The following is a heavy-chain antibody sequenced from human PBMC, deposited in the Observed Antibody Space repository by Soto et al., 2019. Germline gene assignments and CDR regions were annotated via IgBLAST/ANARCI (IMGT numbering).Heavy chain of an antibody. CDR3: ARAPDYVWGSYRFPGMDV. Sequence: SETLSLTCAVSSASVSSGNWWSWVRQSPGKGLEWIGEIFLGGSANYNPSLKSRVTISVDKFKNQFSLKLSSVTAADTAVYYCARAPDYVWGSYRFPGMDVWGQGTTVTVSS. CDR1: SASVSSGNW. CDR2: IFLGGSA. D-gene: IGHD3-16*02. V-gene: IGHV4-4*02. J-gene: IGHJ6*02.